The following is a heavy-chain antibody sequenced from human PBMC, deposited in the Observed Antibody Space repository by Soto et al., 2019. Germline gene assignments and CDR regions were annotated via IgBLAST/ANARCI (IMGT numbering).Heavy chain of an antibody. D-gene: IGHD3-3*01. V-gene: IGHV1-69*01. J-gene: IGHJ4*02. CDR2: IIPIFDTI. CDR1: GATFSSFA. CDR3: ASPLRWSGYYLAFDY. Sequence: QVQLLQSGAEVKKPGSSLKVSCKASGATFSSFAFSWVRQAPGQGLGWMGVIIPIFDTINFARKFQGRVTLTADDSTGTAYMELDRLTSEDTAVYYCASPLRWSGYYLAFDYWGQGILVIVSS.